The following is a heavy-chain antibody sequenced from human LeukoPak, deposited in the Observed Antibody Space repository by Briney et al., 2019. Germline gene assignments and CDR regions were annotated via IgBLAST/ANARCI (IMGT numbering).Heavy chain of an antibody. Sequence: TGGSLRLSCAASGFTFTNNWMSWFRQAPGKGLEWVANINEDGSEKDYVDSVKGRFTISRDNAKNSVYLQMNSLRVEEMAVYYCARGKGWIDPWGQGTLVTVSS. V-gene: IGHV3-7*01. CDR3: ARGKGWIDP. J-gene: IGHJ5*02. CDR2: INEDGSEK. CDR1: GFTFTNNW.